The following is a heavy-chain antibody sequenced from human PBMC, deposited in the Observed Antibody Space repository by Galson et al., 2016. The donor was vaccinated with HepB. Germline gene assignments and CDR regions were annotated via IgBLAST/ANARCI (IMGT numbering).Heavy chain of an antibody. CDR3: AKDGTGLSSSGTYLDF. CDR2: VSGTGGTT. V-gene: IGHV3-23*01. Sequence: SLRLSCAASGFTFNNYAMTWVRQAPGKGLEWVSVVSGTGGTTYYADSVKGRFTISRDNSKSTLYLQMNSLRAEDTAVYYCAKDGTGLSSSGTYLDFWGQGILVTVSS. CDR1: GFTFNNYA. D-gene: IGHD6-13*01. J-gene: IGHJ4*02.